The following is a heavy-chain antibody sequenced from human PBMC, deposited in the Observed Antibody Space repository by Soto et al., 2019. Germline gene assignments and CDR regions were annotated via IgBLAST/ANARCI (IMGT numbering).Heavy chain of an antibody. CDR3: AKDRITFGGVTEMGAFYI. CDR2: ISGSGGST. Sequence: GSLRLSCAASGFTFSSYAMSWVRQAPGKGLEWVSAISGSGGSTYYADSVKGRFTISRDNSKNTLYLQMNSLRAEDTAVYYCAKDRITFGGVTEMGAFYIWGQEAMVTVSS. V-gene: IGHV3-23*01. CDR1: GFTFSSYA. J-gene: IGHJ3*02. D-gene: IGHD3-16*01.